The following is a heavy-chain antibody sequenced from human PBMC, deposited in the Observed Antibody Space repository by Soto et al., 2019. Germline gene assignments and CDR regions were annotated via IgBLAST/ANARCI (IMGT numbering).Heavy chain of an antibody. D-gene: IGHD6-19*01. CDR3: AREIAVAGTVGY. J-gene: IGHJ4*02. V-gene: IGHV1-46*01. Sequence: QVQLVQSGAEVKKPGASVKVSCKASGYTFTSYYMHWVRQAPGQGLEWMGIISPSGGSTSYAQKFQGRVTMTRDTSTSTVYMELSSLRSEDTAVYYCAREIAVAGTVGYWGQGTLVTVSS. CDR1: GYTFTSYY. CDR2: ISPSGGST.